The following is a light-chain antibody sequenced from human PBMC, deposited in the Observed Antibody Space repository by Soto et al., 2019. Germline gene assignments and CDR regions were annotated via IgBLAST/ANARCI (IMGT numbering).Light chain of an antibody. Sequence: QSALTQPASVSGSPGQSITISCTGTSSDIGTYNYVSWYQKSPGKAPKLIISEVTNRPSGVSDRFSGSKSGNTASLTISGLQAEDEADYYCSSYIYTSASVLFGGGTKVTVL. J-gene: IGLJ2*01. CDR2: EVT. V-gene: IGLV2-14*01. CDR1: SSDIGTYNY. CDR3: SSYIYTSASVL.